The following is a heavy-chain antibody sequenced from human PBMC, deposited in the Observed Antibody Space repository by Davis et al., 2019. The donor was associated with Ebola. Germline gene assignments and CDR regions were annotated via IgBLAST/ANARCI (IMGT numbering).Heavy chain of an antibody. CDR2: INPYTGGT. V-gene: IGHV1-2*02. D-gene: IGHD6-13*01. J-gene: IGHJ6*02. Sequence: ASVKVSCKASRNTFTDYYLHWVRQAPGQGLEWMGWINPYTGGTKYAQKFQGRVTMTRDTSVSMAYMEVSNLKSDDTAVYYCARDRLSTAAGFYDFYGMDIWGQGTTVTVSS. CDR3: ARDRLSTAAGFYDFYGMDI. CDR1: RNTFTDYY.